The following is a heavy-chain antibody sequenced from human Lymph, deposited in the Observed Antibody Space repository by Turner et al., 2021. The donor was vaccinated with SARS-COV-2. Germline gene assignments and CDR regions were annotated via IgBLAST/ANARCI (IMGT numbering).Heavy chain of an antibody. Sequence: QVQLVQSGAEVKRPGASVKVSCKASGYIFTGYYMHWVRQAPGQGREWVGWIDPNSGGTNYAPKFQGRVTMTRDTSISTAYMEVSRLRSDDTAVYYCARDTRGDYSYYYDGMDVWGQGTTVTVSS. CDR1: GYIFTGYY. CDR2: IDPNSGGT. V-gene: IGHV1-2*02. D-gene: IGHD4-17*01. CDR3: ARDTRGDYSYYYDGMDV. J-gene: IGHJ6*02.